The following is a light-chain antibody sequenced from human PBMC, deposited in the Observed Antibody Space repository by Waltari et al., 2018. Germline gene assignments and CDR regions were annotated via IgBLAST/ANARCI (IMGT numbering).Light chain of an antibody. V-gene: IGKV3-15*01. CDR3: QHYFNWPRK. CDR2: GAF. CDR1: QGVSSH. Sequence: EIVMTQSPAILSVSPWESATLSRRASQGVSSHLACYQQKPGQAPRLLIYGAFTKATGVPVRFSGSGSGKELTLRISSLQSEDFAAYYCQHYFNWPRKFGQGTKVEVK. J-gene: IGKJ1*01.